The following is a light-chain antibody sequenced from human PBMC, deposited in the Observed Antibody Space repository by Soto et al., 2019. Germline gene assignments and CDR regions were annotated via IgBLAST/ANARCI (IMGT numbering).Light chain of an antibody. CDR2: EAS. CDR3: QQRRSWPPTIT. J-gene: IGKJ1*01. Sequence: LTQSRATLTLPPVESATLYYRASQSGSTYIAWYQQRPGQAPRPPNHEASYTATDIPPRFTGSGSGTHFTLTISSLEPEDFAVYYCQQRRSWPPTITFGQGTKVDIK. CDR1: QSGSTY. V-gene: IGKV3-11*01.